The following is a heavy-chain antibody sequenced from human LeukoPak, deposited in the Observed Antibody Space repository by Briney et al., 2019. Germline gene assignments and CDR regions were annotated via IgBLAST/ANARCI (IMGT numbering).Heavy chain of an antibody. CDR3: TRDFWSGYYSHDY. CDR1: GFTFSNYA. V-gene: IGHV3-23*01. Sequence: GGSLRLSCAASGFTFSNYAMSWVRQAPGKRLEWVSSVSGGGDYTYYADSVKGRFAISRDNSRNTLYLQMNSLRAEDTAVYYCTRDFWSGYYSHDYWGQGTLVTVSS. J-gene: IGHJ4*02. CDR2: VSGGGDYT. D-gene: IGHD3-3*01.